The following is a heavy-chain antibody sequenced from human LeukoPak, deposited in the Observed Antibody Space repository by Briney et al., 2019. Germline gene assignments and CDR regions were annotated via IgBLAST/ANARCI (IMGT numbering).Heavy chain of an antibody. D-gene: IGHD7-27*01. J-gene: IGHJ4*02. CDR2: IYYSGST. V-gene: IGHV4-39*01. CDR1: GGSISSSSYY. Sequence: PSETLSLACTGSGGSISSSSYYWGWIRQPPGKGLEWIGSIYYSGSTYYNPSLKSRVTISVDTSKNQFSLKLSSVTAADTAVYYCARLRLTTGEVFDYWGQGTLVTVSS. CDR3: ARLRLTTGEVFDY.